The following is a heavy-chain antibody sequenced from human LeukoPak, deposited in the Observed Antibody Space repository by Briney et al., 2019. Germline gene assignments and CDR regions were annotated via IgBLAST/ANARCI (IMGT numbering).Heavy chain of an antibody. CDR2: INSDGSST. V-gene: IGHV3-74*01. D-gene: IGHD3-22*01. CDR1: GFTFSSYW. CDR3: TYYYDSSGYYSHDAFDI. Sequence: PGGSLRLSCAASGFTFSSYWMHWVRQAPGKGLVWVSRINSDGSSTSYADSVKGRFTISRDNAKNTLYLQMNSLRAEDTAVYYCTYYYDSSGYYSHDAFDIWGQGTMVTVSS. J-gene: IGHJ3*02.